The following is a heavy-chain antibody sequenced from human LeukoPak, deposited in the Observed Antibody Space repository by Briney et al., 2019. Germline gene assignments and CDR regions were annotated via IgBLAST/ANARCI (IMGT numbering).Heavy chain of an antibody. CDR3: AREGVLGAFDI. J-gene: IGHJ3*02. V-gene: IGHV4-59*01. Sequence: SSETLSLTCTVSGGSISSYYWSWIRQPPGKGLEWIGYIYYSGSTNYNPSLRSRVTISVDTSKNQFSLKLSSVTAADTAVYYCAREGVLGAFDIWGQGTMVTVSS. CDR2: IYYSGST. D-gene: IGHD2/OR15-2a*01. CDR1: GGSISSYY.